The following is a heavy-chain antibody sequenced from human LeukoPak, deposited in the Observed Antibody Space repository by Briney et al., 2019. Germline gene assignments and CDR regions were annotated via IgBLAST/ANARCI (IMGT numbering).Heavy chain of an antibody. D-gene: IGHD6-13*01. CDR1: GGSISSYY. Sequence: SETLSLTCTVSGGSISSYYWSWIRQPPGKGLEWIGYIYYSGSTIYNPSLKSRVTISVDTSKNQFSLKLSSVTAADTAVYYCATLYSSSWYMGHLRPRSDAFDIWGQGTMVTVSS. CDR3: ATLYSSSWYMGHLRPRSDAFDI. CDR2: IYYSGST. J-gene: IGHJ3*02. V-gene: IGHV4-59*01.